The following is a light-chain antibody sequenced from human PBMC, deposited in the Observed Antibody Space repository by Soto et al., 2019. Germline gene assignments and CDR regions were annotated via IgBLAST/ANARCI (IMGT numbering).Light chain of an antibody. Sequence: QSALTQPASVSGSPGQSITISCTGTASDLGAYKYFSWYQQHPDKAPKLILYEVSRRPSGVSNRFSGSKSGNTASLTISGRLAEDEADYSCSSYTNTSTLVFGTGTKLTVL. CDR2: EVS. CDR1: ASDLGAYKY. J-gene: IGLJ1*01. CDR3: SSYTNTSTLV. V-gene: IGLV2-14*03.